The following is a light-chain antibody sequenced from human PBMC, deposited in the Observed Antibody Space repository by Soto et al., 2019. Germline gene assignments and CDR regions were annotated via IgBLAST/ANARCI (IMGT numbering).Light chain of an antibody. V-gene: IGLV2-8*01. Sequence: QSALAQPPSASGSPGQSVTISCTGTSSDIGAYNYVSWYQQYPGKAPKLIIYDVNQRPLGVPDRFSGSKSGNTASLTVSGLQAEDEAVYYCNTFAGGAHVVFGGGTKLTVL. CDR3: NTFAGGAHVV. CDR2: DVN. CDR1: SSDIGAYNY. J-gene: IGLJ2*01.